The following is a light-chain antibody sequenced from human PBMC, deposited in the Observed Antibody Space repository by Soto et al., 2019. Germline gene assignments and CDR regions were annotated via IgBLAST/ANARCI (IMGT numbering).Light chain of an antibody. CDR1: KSISTW. Sequence: DIQMTQSPSTLSASVGDRVTITCRASKSISTWLAWYQQKPGKAPKLLIYKASSLESGVPSSFSGSGSGTEFTLTISSLQPDDFATYYCQQYNSYLWTFGQGTKVEIK. CDR2: KAS. CDR3: QQYNSYLWT. J-gene: IGKJ1*01. V-gene: IGKV1-5*03.